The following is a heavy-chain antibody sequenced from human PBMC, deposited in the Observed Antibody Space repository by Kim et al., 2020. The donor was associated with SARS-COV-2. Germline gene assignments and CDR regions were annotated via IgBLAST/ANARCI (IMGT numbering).Heavy chain of an antibody. J-gene: IGHJ4*02. V-gene: IGHV3-30*04. D-gene: IGHD3-16*02. CDR1: GFTFSSYA. Sequence: GGSLRLSCAASGFTFSSYAMHWVRQAPGKGLEWVAVISYDGSNKYYADSVKGRFTISRDNSKNTLYLQMNSLRAEDTAVYYCARDRGIRNVWGSYRSSVGYYFDYWGQGTLVTVSS. CDR3: ARDRGIRNVWGSYRSSVGYYFDY. CDR2: ISYDGSNK.